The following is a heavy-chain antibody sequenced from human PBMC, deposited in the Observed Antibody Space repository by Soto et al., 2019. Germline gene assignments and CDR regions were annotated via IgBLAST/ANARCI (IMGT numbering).Heavy chain of an antibody. CDR1: GHTFTGYY. CDR2: INPNSGGT. Sequence: ASVKVSCKASGHTFTGYYMHWVRQAPGQGLEWMGWINPNSGGTNYAQKFQGRVTMTRDTSISTAYMELSRLRSDDTAVHYCARGWLRQTATDYWGQGTLVTVSS. V-gene: IGHV1-2*02. D-gene: IGHD5-12*01. CDR3: ARGWLRQTATDY. J-gene: IGHJ4*02.